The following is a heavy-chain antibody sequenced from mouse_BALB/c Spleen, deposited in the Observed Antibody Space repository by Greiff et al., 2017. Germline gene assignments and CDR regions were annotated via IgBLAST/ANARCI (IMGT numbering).Heavy chain of an antibody. V-gene: IGHV5-6-4*01. Sequence: EVQLVESGGGLVKPGGSLKLSCAASGFTFSGYTMSWVRQTPEKRLEWVATISSGGSYTYYQDSVKGRFTISRDNAKNTLYLQMSSLKSEDTAMYYWTRAGDGYPYFDYWGQGTTLTVSS. CDR2: ISSGGSYT. CDR1: GFTFSGYT. D-gene: IGHD2-3*01. CDR3: TRAGDGYPYFDY. J-gene: IGHJ2*01.